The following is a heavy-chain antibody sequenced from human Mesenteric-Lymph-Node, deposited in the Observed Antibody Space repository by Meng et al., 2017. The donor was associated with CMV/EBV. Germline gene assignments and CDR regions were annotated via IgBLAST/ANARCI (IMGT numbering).Heavy chain of an antibody. D-gene: IGHD3-22*01. J-gene: IGHJ6*02. CDR3: ARGLWYYDSSGYIYYYYGMDV. Sequence: GSLRLSCSVSGGSISSYYWNWIRQPPGKGLEWIGYIYYSGSTKHNASLKSRVTISVDTSKTQFSLKLSSVTAADTAVYYCARGLWYYDSSGYIYYYYGMDVWGQGTTVTVSS. V-gene: IGHV4-59*12. CDR1: GGSISSYY. CDR2: IYYSGST.